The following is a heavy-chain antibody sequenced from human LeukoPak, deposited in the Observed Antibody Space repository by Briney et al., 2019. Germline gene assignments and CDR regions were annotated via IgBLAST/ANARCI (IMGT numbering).Heavy chain of an antibody. V-gene: IGHV4-61*03. Sequence: SETLSLTCTVSGGSISSGGYYWSWIRQPPGKGLEWIGYIYHSGSTNYNPSLKGRVTISVDTSKNHFSLKLSSVTAADTAVYYCARCDGRSWNYALFDYWGQGTLVTVSS. CDR2: IYHSGST. CDR3: ARCDGRSWNYALFDY. CDR1: GGSISSGGYY. D-gene: IGHD1-7*01. J-gene: IGHJ4*02.